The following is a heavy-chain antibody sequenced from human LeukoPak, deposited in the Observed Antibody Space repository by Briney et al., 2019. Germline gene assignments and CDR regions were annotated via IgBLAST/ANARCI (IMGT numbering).Heavy chain of an antibody. CDR3: ARVTGSGWYYFDY. J-gene: IGHJ4*02. CDR2: IYSGIST. D-gene: IGHD6-19*01. V-gene: IGHV3-NL1*01. Sequence: GGSLRLSCAASGFTFSSYGMHWLRQAPGKGLEWVSVIYSGISTYYADSVKGRFTISRDNSKNTLYLQMNSLRAEDTAVYYCARVTGSGWYYFDYWGQGTLVTVSS. CDR1: GFTFSSYG.